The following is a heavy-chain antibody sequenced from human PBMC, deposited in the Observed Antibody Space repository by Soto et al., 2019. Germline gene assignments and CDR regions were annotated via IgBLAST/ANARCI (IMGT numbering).Heavy chain of an antibody. CDR2: ISGSGGST. J-gene: IGHJ6*03. Sequence: GGSLRLSCAASGFTFSSYAMSWVRQAPGKGLEWVSAISGSGGSTYYADSVKGRFTISRDNSKNTLYLQMNSLRAEDTAVYYCAKDPPTGNYYDYIWGSYRHDPDYYYYYYMDVWGKGTTVTVSS. CDR3: AKDPPTGNYYDYIWGSYRHDPDYYYYYYMDV. D-gene: IGHD3-16*02. V-gene: IGHV3-23*01. CDR1: GFTFSSYA.